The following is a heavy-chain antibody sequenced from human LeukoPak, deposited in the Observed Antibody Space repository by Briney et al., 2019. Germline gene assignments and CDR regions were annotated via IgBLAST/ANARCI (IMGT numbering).Heavy chain of an antibody. J-gene: IGHJ6*03. CDR2: IIPTFGTT. V-gene: IGHV1-69*13. Sequence: SVKVSCKASGSTFSSYAISWVRQAPGQGLEWMGGIIPTFGTTNYAQKFQGRVTITADESTSTAYMELSGLKSEDTAVYYCARTNWGVDTASSSNNYYYMDVWGKGTTVTISS. CDR1: GSTFSSYA. CDR3: ARTNWGVDTASSSNNYYYMDV. D-gene: IGHD5-18*01.